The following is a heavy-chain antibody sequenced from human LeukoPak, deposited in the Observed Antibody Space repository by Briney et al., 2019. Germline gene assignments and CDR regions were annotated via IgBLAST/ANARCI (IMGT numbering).Heavy chain of an antibody. J-gene: IGHJ4*02. V-gene: IGHV3-7*01. CDR3: ARAEGGYDILTGYFPDY. Sequence: GGPLRLSCTASGVTFSRYWMTWVRQAPGKGLEWVASIKEDGSEKYSVDSVKGRFTISRDNAKNSLFLQMNSLRAEDTAVYYCARAEGGYDILTGYFPDYWGQGTLVTVSS. CDR1: GVTFSRYW. CDR2: IKEDGSEK. D-gene: IGHD3-9*01.